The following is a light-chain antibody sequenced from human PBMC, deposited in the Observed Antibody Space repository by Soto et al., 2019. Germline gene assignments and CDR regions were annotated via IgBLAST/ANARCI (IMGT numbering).Light chain of an antibody. Sequence: QSALTQPASVSGSPGQSITISCTGTSSDVGGYNYVSWYQQHPGKAPKLMIYEVTHRPSGVSNRLSGSKSGNTASLTISGLQAEDEADYYCSSYTSSSTPVVFGGGTKLTVL. CDR1: SSDVGGYNY. J-gene: IGLJ2*01. CDR2: EVT. CDR3: SSYTSSSTPVV. V-gene: IGLV2-14*01.